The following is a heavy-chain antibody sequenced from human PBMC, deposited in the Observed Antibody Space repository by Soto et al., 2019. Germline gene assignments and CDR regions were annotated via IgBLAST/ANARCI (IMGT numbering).Heavy chain of an antibody. CDR2: ITGGGGRT. J-gene: IGHJ4*02. D-gene: IGHD2-15*01. V-gene: IGHV3-23*01. CDR3: AKDSRKNNWTPDF. Sequence: LRLSCAASGFTFNSFAMTWVRQAPGKGLEWVSLITGGGGRTYYADSVKGRFTASRDNSKNTVYLQMNSLRAEDTAIYYCAKDSRKNNWTPDFWGQGTLVTVSS. CDR1: GFTFNSFA.